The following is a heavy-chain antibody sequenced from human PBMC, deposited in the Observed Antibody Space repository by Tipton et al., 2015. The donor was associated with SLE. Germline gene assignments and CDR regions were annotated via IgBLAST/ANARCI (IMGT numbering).Heavy chain of an antibody. CDR2: VFRGGST. CDR1: GDSLSGQY. V-gene: IGHV4-34*12. CDR3: AKDYNHDNADYN. D-gene: IGHD4-17*01. Sequence: TLSLTCSVYGDSLSGQYWSWIRQPPGKGLEWIGEVFRGGSTNSNPSLKSRVTISVDKSKNQFSLKLSSVTVADTAVYYCAKDYNHDNADYNWGQGTLVIVSS. J-gene: IGHJ4*02.